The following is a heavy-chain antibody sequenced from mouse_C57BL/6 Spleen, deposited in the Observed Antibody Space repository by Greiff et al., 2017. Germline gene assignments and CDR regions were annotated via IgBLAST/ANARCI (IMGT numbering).Heavy chain of an antibody. CDR1: GFTFSSYG. CDR3: ARQGHSSGSYFDY. Sequence: EVHLVESGGDLVKPGGSLKLSCAASGFTFSSYGMSWVRQTPDKRLEWVATISSGGSYSYYPASVKGRFTISRDNAKNTLYLQMSSLKSEDTAMYYCARQGHSSGSYFDYWGQGTTLTVSS. D-gene: IGHD1-1*01. CDR2: ISSGGSYS. J-gene: IGHJ2*01. V-gene: IGHV5-6*01.